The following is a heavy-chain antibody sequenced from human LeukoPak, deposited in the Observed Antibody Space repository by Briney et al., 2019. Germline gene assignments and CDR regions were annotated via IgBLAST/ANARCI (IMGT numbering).Heavy chain of an antibody. CDR1: GGSISSYY. D-gene: IGHD3-22*01. Sequence: PSETLSLTCTVSGGSISSYYWSWIRQPPGKGLEWIGYIYYSGSTNYNPSLKSRVTISVDTSKNQFSLKLSSVTAADTAVYYCARDPPKYYYDSSGYIPIWGQGTMVTVSS. J-gene: IGHJ3*02. CDR2: IYYSGST. CDR3: ARDPPKYYYDSSGYIPI. V-gene: IGHV4-59*12.